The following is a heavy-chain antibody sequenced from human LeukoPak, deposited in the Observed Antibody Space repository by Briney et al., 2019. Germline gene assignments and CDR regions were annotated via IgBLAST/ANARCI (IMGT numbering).Heavy chain of an antibody. CDR3: ARDSVTYYYYYMDV. D-gene: IGHD4-11*01. V-gene: IGHV4-61*02. CDR1: GGSISIGSYY. CDR2: IYAGGNT. Sequence: SETLSLTCTVSGGSISIGSYYWSWIRQPAGKGLEWIGRIYAGGNTNYNPSHYSPSLKSRVTISVDTSKNQFSLKLSSVTAADTAVYYCARDSVTYYYYYMDVWGRGTTVTVSS. J-gene: IGHJ6*03.